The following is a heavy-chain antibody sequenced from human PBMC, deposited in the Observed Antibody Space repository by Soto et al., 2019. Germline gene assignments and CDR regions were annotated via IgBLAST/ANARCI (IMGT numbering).Heavy chain of an antibody. D-gene: IGHD3-16*01. V-gene: IGHV4-59*01. CDR2: MYYNGNI. J-gene: IGHJ5*02. CDR3: ASGGNWFDP. Sequence: SETLSLTCNVSGGSISNYYWTWVRQSPEKGLEWIGYMYYNGNINYNPSLKSRVTISIDTSKNQFSLTLKSVTAADTAVYYCASGGNWFDPWARESWSPSPQ. CDR1: GGSISNYY.